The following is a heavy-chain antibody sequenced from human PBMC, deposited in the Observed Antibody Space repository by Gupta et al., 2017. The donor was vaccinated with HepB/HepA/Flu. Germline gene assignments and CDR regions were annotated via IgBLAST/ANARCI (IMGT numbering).Heavy chain of an antibody. J-gene: IGHJ6*02. CDR2: ISYDGSNK. CDR3: PRDYYYGMDV. V-gene: IGHV3-30-3*01. Sequence: QVQLVESGGGVVQPGRSLRLSCAASGFTFSSYAMHWVRQAPGKGLEWVAVISYDGSNKYYADSVKGRFTISRDNSKNTLYLQMNSLRAEDTAVYYCPRDYYYGMDVWGQGTTVTVSS. CDR1: GFTFSSYA.